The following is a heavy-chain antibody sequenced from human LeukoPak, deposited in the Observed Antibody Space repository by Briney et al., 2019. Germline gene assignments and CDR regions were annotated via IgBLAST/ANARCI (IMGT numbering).Heavy chain of an antibody. CDR1: GGSISSGSYY. CDR3: ARDDYYSGTSGDY. CDR2: IYTSGST. J-gene: IGHJ4*02. Sequence: SETLFLTCTVSGGSISSGSYYWSRIRQPAGKGLEWIGRIYTSGSTNYNPSLKSRVTISVDTSKNQFSLKLSSVTAADTAVYYCARDDYYSGTSGDYWGQGTLVTVSS. D-gene: IGHD1-26*01. V-gene: IGHV4-61*02.